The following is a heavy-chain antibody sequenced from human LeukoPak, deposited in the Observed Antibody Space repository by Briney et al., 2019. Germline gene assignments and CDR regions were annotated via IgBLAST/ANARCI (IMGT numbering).Heavy chain of an antibody. CDR2: INPNSGGT. V-gene: IGHV1-2*02. D-gene: IGHD3-22*01. Sequence: ASVKVSCKASGYTFTGYYMHWVRQAPGQGLEWMGWINPNSGGTNYAQKFQGRVTMTRDTSISTAYMELSRLRSDDTAVYYCARDASDYYDSSGYYPEFDPWGQGTLVTVSS. J-gene: IGHJ5*02. CDR1: GYTFTGYY. CDR3: ARDASDYYDSSGYYPEFDP.